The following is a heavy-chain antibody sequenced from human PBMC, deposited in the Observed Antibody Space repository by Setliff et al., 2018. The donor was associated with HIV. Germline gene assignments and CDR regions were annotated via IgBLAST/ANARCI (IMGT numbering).Heavy chain of an antibody. J-gene: IGHJ4*02. D-gene: IGHD6-13*01. V-gene: IGHV1-46*01. Sequence: ASVKVSCKASGYTFTGYYMHWVRQAPGQGLEWMGIINPSGGSTNYAQKFQGRVTMTRDTSTSTVYMELSSLRSEDTAIYYCAKEYHTAATGTRVANYFDYWGQGTLVTVSS. CDR2: INPSGGST. CDR1: GYTFTGYY. CDR3: AKEYHTAATGTRVANYFDY.